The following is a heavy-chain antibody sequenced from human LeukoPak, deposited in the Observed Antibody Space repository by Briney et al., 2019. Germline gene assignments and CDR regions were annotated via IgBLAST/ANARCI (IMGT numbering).Heavy chain of an antibody. CDR2: ISGSGGST. J-gene: IGHJ4*02. CDR3: AKKGGRPVWFGDLLFDY. CDR1: GFTFSSYA. Sequence: GESLKISCAASGFTFSSYAMSWVRQAPGKGLEWVSAISGSGGSTYYADSVKGRFTISRDNSKNTLYLQMNSLRAEDTAVYYCAKKGGRPVWFGDLLFDYWGQGTLVTVSS. D-gene: IGHD3-10*01. V-gene: IGHV3-23*01.